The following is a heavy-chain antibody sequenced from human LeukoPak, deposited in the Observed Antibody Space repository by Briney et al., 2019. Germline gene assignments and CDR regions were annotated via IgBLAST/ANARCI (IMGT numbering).Heavy chain of an antibody. J-gene: IGHJ5*02. V-gene: IGHV3-23*01. CDR1: GFTVSSNY. CDR2: ISASGGTT. Sequence: GGSLRLSCAASGFTVSSNYMSWVRQAPGKGLEWVSAISASGGTTYYTDSVKGRFTISRDNSRNTLSLQMNSLRVEDTAVYYCAKEPREYCSSSSCPNWLDPWGQGTLVTVSS. CDR3: AKEPREYCSSSSCPNWLDP. D-gene: IGHD2-2*01.